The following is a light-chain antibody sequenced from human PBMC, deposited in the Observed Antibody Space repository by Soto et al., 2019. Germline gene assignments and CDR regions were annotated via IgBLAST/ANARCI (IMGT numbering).Light chain of an antibody. CDR3: QEYKNAPLT. Sequence: DIQMTQSPSTLSASVGDSVSINCRASQSISAWLAWYQQKPGKAPRLLIYKASTLEIGVPSRFSGSGSGADFTLTISSLQPEDVATYYCQEYKNAPLTFGGGTKVEIK. V-gene: IGKV1-5*03. CDR1: QSISAW. J-gene: IGKJ4*01. CDR2: KAS.